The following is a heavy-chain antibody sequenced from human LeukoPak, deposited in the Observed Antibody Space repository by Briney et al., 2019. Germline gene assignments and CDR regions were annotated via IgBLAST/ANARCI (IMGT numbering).Heavy chain of an antibody. J-gene: IGHJ3*02. CDR1: GYTFINYG. CDR2: ISGYNGDT. CDR3: ARGPYCGGDCSSSDSFDI. V-gene: IGHV1-18*01. Sequence: ASVKVSCKASGYTFINYGVSWVRQAPGQGREWMGWISGYNGDTNYAQNIQGRVTMTTDTSTSTGYLELRSLRSDDTAVYFCARGPYCGGDCSSSDSFDIWGQGTMVTVSS. D-gene: IGHD2-21*02.